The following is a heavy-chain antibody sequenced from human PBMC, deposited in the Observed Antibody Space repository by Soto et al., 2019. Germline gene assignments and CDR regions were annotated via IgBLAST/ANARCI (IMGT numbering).Heavy chain of an antibody. CDR1: GYTFTSYA. V-gene: IGHV1-3*01. J-gene: IGHJ3*02. Sequence: VQLVQSGAEVKKPGASVKVSCKASGYTFTSYAMHWVRQAPGQRLEWMGWINAGNGNTKYSQKFQGRVTITRDTSASTAYMELSSLRSEDTAVYYCARVGDSGYDYDAFDIWGQGTMVTVSS. CDR2: INAGNGNT. D-gene: IGHD5-12*01. CDR3: ARVGDSGYDYDAFDI.